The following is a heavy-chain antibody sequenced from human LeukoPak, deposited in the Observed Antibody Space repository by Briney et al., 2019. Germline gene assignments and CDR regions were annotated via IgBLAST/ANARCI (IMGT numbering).Heavy chain of an antibody. D-gene: IGHD6-19*01. J-gene: IGHJ4*02. CDR2: IKQDGSEK. V-gene: IGHV3-7*05. CDR3: ARVGSGWYYFDY. Sequence: GGSLRLSCAASGFTFSNAWMSWVRQAPGKGLEWVANIKQDGSEKYYVDSVKGRFTISRDNAKNSLYLQMNSLRAEDTAVYYCARVGSGWYYFDYWGQGTLVTVSS. CDR1: GFTFSNAW.